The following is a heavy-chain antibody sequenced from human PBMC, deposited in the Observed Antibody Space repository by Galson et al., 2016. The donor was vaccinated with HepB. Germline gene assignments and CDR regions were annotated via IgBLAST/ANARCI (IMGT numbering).Heavy chain of an antibody. CDR1: GYTFRRYG. J-gene: IGHJ4*02. Sequence: SVKVSCKASGYTFRRYGIPWVRQAPGQGLEWMGWISAYNGNTNYAQKVQGRVTMTTDTSTSTAYMELRSLRSDDTAVYYCARDAYDYVWGTYRAQAEIDYWGQGTLVTVSS. CDR2: ISAYNGNT. V-gene: IGHV1-18*01. CDR3: ARDAYDYVWGTYRAQAEIDY. D-gene: IGHD3-16*02.